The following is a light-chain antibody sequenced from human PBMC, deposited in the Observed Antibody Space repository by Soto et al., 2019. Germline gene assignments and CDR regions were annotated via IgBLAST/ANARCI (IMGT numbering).Light chain of an antibody. V-gene: IGKV1-5*01. Sequence: DITMTDSPSTLSASVGDRVIITFRASQTISRLAWYQQKPGKAPKLLIFDASRLQSGVPSRFSGSGSGTEFTLTVSSLQPDDFATYYCQLYNSDSRTFGQGTKVDIK. CDR2: DAS. CDR3: QLYNSDSRT. CDR1: QTISR. J-gene: IGKJ1*01.